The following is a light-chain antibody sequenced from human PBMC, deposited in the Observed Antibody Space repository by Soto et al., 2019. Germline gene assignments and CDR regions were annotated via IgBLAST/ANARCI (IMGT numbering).Light chain of an antibody. CDR3: QQYHTSSIT. CDR1: QSISSW. J-gene: IGKJ5*01. V-gene: IGKV1-5*01. CDR2: DAS. Sequence: EIQMTQSPSSLSASVGDRATITCRASQSISSWLAWYQQKPGKAPKLLIYDASSLQSGVPSRFSGSGSGTEFTLTIRSLQPDDFATYYCQQYHTSSITFGQGTRLEIK.